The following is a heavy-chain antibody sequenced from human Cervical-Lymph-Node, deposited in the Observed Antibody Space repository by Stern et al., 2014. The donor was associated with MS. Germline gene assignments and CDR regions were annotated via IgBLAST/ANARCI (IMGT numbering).Heavy chain of an antibody. V-gene: IGHV1-69*01. CDR3: ARGGYYYDSSGYYYGFDY. CDR2: IIPIFGAP. Sequence: VQLVQSGTEVKKPGSSVKVSCKASGGTFNRFSINWVRQVPGQGPEWMGGIIPIFGAPNYAQRFQGRVPITADESTTTAYMELSSLRSEDTAVYYCARGGYYYDSSGYYYGFDYWGQGTLVTVSS. J-gene: IGHJ4*02. CDR1: GGTFNRFS. D-gene: IGHD3-22*01.